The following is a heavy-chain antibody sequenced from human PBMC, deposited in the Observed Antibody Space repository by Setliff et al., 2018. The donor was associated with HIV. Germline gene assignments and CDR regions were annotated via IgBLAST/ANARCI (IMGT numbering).Heavy chain of an antibody. CDR3: ARDLLGSSSLVDY. Sequence: PSETLSLTCAVYGGSLNGYYWNWIRQPPGKGLEWIGHIHTSGSSSYNPSLKSRVIISLDTSKNQISLKLNSVTAADTAVYYCARDLLGSSSLVDYWGQGTLVTVSS. CDR2: IHTSGSS. D-gene: IGHD6-6*01. J-gene: IGHJ4*02. CDR1: GGSLNGYY. V-gene: IGHV4-4*08.